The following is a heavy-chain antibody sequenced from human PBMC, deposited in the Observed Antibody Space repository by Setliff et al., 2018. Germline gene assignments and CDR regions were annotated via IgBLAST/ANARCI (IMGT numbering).Heavy chain of an antibody. J-gene: IGHJ4*02. D-gene: IGHD2-21*01. CDR1: GYTFTSYA. CDR2: INAGNGNT. Sequence: EASVKVSCKASGYTFTSYAMHWVRQAPGQRLEWMGWINAGNGNTKYSQEFQGRVTITRDTSASTAYMELSSRRSEDMAVYYCARGYCDGIGCPAPLYYFDSWGQGTLVTVSS. CDR3: ARGYCDGIGCPAPLYYFDS. V-gene: IGHV1-3*03.